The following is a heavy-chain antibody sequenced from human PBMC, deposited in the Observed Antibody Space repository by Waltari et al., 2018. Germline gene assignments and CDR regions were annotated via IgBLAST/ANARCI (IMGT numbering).Heavy chain of an antibody. CDR3: ARDLNTGYYYYYMDV. D-gene: IGHD3-9*01. CDR1: GFTFSSYE. V-gene: IGHV3-48*03. J-gene: IGHJ6*03. CDR2: ISSSGSTI. Sequence: EVQLVESGGGLVQPGGSLRLSCAASGFTFSSYEMNWVRQAPGKGLEWVSYISSSGSTIYYADSVKGRFTISRDNAKNSLYLQMNSLRAEDTAVYYCARDLNTGYYYYYMDVWGKGTTVTAS.